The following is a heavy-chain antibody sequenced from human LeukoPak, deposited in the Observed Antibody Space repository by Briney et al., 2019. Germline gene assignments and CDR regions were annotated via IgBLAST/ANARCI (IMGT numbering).Heavy chain of an antibody. CDR1: GYTFTSYG. Sequence: ASVKASCKVSGYTFTSYGISWVRQAPGQGLEWMGWLSAYNGNTNYAQKLQGRVTMTTDTSTSTAYMELRSLRSDDTAAYYCARSKFLLRFLEWLPYNWFDPWGQGTLVTVSS. V-gene: IGHV1-18*01. J-gene: IGHJ5*02. CDR3: ARSKFLLRFLEWLPYNWFDP. CDR2: LSAYNGNT. D-gene: IGHD3-3*01.